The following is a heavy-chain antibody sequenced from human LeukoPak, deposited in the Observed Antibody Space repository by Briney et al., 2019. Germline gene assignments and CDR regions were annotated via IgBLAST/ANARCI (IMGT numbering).Heavy chain of an antibody. Sequence: PSETLSLTCAVYGGSFSGYYWSWIRQPPGKGLEWIGSIYYSGSTYYNPSLKSRVTISVDTSKNQFSLKLSSVTAADTAVYYCARHRPGIAAAGAFDYWGQGTLVTVSS. D-gene: IGHD6-13*01. V-gene: IGHV4-34*01. CDR1: GGSFSGYY. J-gene: IGHJ4*02. CDR3: ARHRPGIAAAGAFDY. CDR2: IYYSGST.